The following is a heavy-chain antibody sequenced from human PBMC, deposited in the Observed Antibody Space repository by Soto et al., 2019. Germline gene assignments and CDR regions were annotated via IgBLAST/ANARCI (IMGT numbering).Heavy chain of an antibody. J-gene: IGHJ5*02. CDR2: IYWNDDK. CDR3: AHRLIAAAGIEGWFDP. CDR1: GFSLSTSGVG. Sequence: QITLKESGPTLVKPTQTLTLTCTFSGFSLSTSGVGVGWIRQPPGKALEWLALIYWNDDKRYSPSLKSRLTITKDTSKNQEVLTMTNMDPVDTATYYCAHRLIAAAGIEGWFDPWGQGTLVTVSS. D-gene: IGHD6-13*01. V-gene: IGHV2-5*01.